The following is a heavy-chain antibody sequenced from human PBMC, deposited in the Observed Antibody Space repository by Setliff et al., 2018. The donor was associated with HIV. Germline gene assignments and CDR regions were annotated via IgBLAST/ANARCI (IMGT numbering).Heavy chain of an antibody. J-gene: IGHJ3*02. D-gene: IGHD6-6*01. V-gene: IGHV4-34*01. CDR2: INHSGSA. CDR3: ARGYEGSSPGGAFDI. CDR1: GGSFSGCY. Sequence: KTSETLSLTCAVYGGSFSGCYWSWIRQSPGKGLEWIGEINHSGSANYNPSLKSRVTISVDPSKNHLSVKLTSVTAADTAVYYCARGYEGSSPGGAFDIWGQGTTVTVSS.